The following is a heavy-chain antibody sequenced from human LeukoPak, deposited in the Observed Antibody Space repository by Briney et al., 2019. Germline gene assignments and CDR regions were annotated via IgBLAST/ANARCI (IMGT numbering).Heavy chain of an antibody. J-gene: IGHJ4*02. V-gene: IGHV3-49*04. CDR3: ISVMIVVVAAHY. D-gene: IGHD3-22*01. CDR1: GFTFRDYA. CDR2: ISLKACGGTT. Sequence: SLRLPCTASGFTFRDYAMRWVGQAPGKGRPGVGCISLKACGGTTEYAAYVKGRFTISRDDAKNIAYLQLYILKTEATAVYYCISVMIVVVAAHYWGQGTLVTVSS.